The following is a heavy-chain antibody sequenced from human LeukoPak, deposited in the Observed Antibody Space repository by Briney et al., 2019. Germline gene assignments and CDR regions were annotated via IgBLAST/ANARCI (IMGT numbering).Heavy chain of an antibody. CDR1: GYRFNNNC. CDR2: MYPGDSYT. Sequence: GESLKISCKASGYRFNNNCIGWVRQMPGKGLEWMGIMYPGDSYTRYSPSFQGQVTISADKSISTAYLQWSSLKASDTAMYYCARTGKVDGSGTYADYWGPGTLVTVSS. J-gene: IGHJ4*02. V-gene: IGHV5-51*01. CDR3: ARTGKVDGSGTYADY. D-gene: IGHD3-10*01.